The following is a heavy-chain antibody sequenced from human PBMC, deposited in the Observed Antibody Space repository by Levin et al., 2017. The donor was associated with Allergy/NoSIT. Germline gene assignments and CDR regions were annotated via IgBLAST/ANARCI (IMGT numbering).Heavy chain of an antibody. CDR1: GFTFGDYA. D-gene: IGHD2-2*01. Sequence: GGSLRLSCTASGFTFGDYAMSWFRQAPGKGLEWVGFIRSKAYGGTTEYAASVKGRFTISRDDSKSIAYLQMNSLKTEDTAVYYCTREAVVVPAAMLVDYWGQGTLVTVSS. V-gene: IGHV3-49*03. J-gene: IGHJ4*02. CDR2: IRSKAYGGTT. CDR3: TREAVVVPAAMLVDY.